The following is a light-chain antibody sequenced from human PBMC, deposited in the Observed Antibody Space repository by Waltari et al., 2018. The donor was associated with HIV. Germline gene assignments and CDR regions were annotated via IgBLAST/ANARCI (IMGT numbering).Light chain of an antibody. J-gene: IGLJ3*02. CDR2: KDT. CDR1: ALPKQY. Sequence: SYELTQPPSVSVSPGQTARITCSGDALPKQYAYWYKQRPGQAPVLVIYKDTERSSGIPARFSGSSSGTTATLTIIGVQAQDEADYHCQSADSNASLWVFGGGTKLTVL. V-gene: IGLV3-25*03. CDR3: QSADSNASLWV.